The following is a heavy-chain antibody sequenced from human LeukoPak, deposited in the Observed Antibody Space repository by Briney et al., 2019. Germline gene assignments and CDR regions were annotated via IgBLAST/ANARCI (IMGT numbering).Heavy chain of an antibody. J-gene: IGHJ3*02. Sequence: GESLKISCKGSGYNFVSSRIVWVRQMPGKGLEWMGIIYPGDSDTRYSPSFEGQVTISADKSISTAYLQWSSLKASDTAMYYCARLIQLWYGGFDIWGQGTMVTVSS. CDR1: GYNFVSSR. CDR3: ARLIQLWYGGFDI. D-gene: IGHD5-18*01. V-gene: IGHV5-51*01. CDR2: IYPGDSDT.